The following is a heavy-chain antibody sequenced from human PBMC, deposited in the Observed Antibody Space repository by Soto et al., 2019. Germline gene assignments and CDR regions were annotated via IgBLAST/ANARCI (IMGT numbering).Heavy chain of an antibody. V-gene: IGHV1-46*01. Sequence: QEQLVQSGAEVKEPGASVKVSCKASGYTFINYYIHWVRQAPGQGLEWMAIINPMGGSTNYAQEFQGRVTLTSDTSTSTVYMELSSLRFEDTALFYCARDVAAGDLCGQGTLVTVSS. CDR2: INPMGGST. J-gene: IGHJ5*02. CDR3: ARDVAAGDL. CDR1: GYTFINYY. D-gene: IGHD6-13*01.